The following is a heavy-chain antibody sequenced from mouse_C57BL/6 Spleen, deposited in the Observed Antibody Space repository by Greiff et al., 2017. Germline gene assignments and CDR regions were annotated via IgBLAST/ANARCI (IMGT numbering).Heavy chain of an antibody. Sequence: EVQLQESGGGLVKPGGSLKLSCAASGFTFSDSGMHWVRQAPEKGLEWVAYISSGSSTIYYADTVKGRFTISRDNAKNTLFLQMTSLRSEDTAMYYCARTTGTMPFAYWGQGTLVTVSA. V-gene: IGHV5-17*01. D-gene: IGHD4-1*01. CDR1: GFTFSDSG. CDR2: ISSGSSTI. CDR3: ARTTGTMPFAY. J-gene: IGHJ3*01.